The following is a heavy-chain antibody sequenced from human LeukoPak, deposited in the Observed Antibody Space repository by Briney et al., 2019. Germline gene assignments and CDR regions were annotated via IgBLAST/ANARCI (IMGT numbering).Heavy chain of an antibody. Sequence: SETLSLTCAVYGGSFSGYYWNWIRQPPGKGLEWIGEINHSGSTNSNPSLKSRVTISIDTSKKQFSLNLSSVTAADTAIYYCARGPDCSDGICVNRPIDYWGQGTLVTVSS. J-gene: IGHJ4*02. CDR3: ARGPDCSDGICVNRPIDY. V-gene: IGHV4-34*01. CDR1: GGSFSGYY. CDR2: INHSGST. D-gene: IGHD2-15*01.